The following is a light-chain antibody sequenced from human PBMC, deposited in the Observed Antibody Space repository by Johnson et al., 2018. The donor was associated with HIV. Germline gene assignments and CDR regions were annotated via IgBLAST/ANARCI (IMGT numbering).Light chain of an antibody. J-gene: IGLJ1*01. CDR3: GPWDSSLSEGV. CDR1: SSNIGNNY. CDR2: DTN. Sequence: QSVLTQPPSVSAAPGQKVTISCSGSSSNIGNNYVSWYQQLPGTAPKLVIYDTNKRPSGIPDQFSGSKSGTSATLAITGLQTGDEAAYYCGPWDSSLSEGVFGTGTKVTVL. V-gene: IGLV1-51*01.